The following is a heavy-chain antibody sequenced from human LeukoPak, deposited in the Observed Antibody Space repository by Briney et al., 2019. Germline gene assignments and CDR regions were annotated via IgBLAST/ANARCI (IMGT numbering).Heavy chain of an antibody. CDR3: ARDERLLSFLK. CDR2: IYYSGST. V-gene: IGHV4-59*12. CDR1: GGSISSYY. Sequence: SETLSLTCSVSGGSISSYYWSWIRQPPGKGLEWIGYIYYSGSTNYNPSLKSRVTISVDTSKNQFSLKLSSVTAADTAVYYCARDERLLSFLKWGQGTLVTVSS. D-gene: IGHD3-3*01. J-gene: IGHJ4*02.